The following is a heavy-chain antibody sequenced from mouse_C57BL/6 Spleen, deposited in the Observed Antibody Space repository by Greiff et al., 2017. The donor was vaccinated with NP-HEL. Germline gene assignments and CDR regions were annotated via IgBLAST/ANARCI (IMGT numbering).Heavy chain of an antibody. CDR2: IDPSDSYT. CDR3: ASRTRDGYYAMDY. CDR1: GYTFTSYW. V-gene: IGHV1-59*01. Sequence: QVQLQQPGAELVRPGTSVKLSCKASGYTFTSYWMHWVKQRPGQGLEWIGVIDPSDSYTNYNQKFKGKATLTVDTSSSTAYMQLSSLTSEDSAVYYCASRTRDGYYAMDYWGQGTSVTVSS. J-gene: IGHJ4*01. D-gene: IGHD3-3*01.